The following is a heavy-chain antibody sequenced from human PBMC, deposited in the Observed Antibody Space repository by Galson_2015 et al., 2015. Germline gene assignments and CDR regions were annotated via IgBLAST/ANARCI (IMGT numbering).Heavy chain of an antibody. Sequence: SLRLSCAASGFTFSSYAMSWVRQAPGKGLEWVSAISGSGGSTYYADSVKGRFTISRDNSKNTLYLQMNSLRAEDTAVYYCAKDGSGICSGGSCYSHWFDPWGQGTLVTVSS. D-gene: IGHD2-15*01. CDR3: AKDGSGICSGGSCYSHWFDP. CDR2: ISGSGGST. V-gene: IGHV3-23*01. J-gene: IGHJ5*02. CDR1: GFTFSSYA.